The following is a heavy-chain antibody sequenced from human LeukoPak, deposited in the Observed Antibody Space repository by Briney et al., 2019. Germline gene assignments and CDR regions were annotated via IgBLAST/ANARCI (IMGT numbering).Heavy chain of an antibody. J-gene: IGHJ4*02. D-gene: IGHD2-15*01. CDR1: GFAVSSNY. CDR2: ISYDGSNK. Sequence: GGSLRLSCAASGFAVSSNYMSWVRQAPGKGLEWVAVISYDGSNKYYADSVKGRFTISRDNSKNTLYLQMNSLRAEDTAVYYCAKVGRINCSGGSCHFPPVDYWGQGTLVTVSS. CDR3: AKVGRINCSGGSCHFPPVDY. V-gene: IGHV3-30*18.